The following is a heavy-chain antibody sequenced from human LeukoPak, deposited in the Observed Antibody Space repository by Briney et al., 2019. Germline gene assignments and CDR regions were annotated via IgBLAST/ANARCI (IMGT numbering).Heavy chain of an antibody. J-gene: IGHJ6*03. D-gene: IGHD6-13*01. CDR1: GFTFSSYA. CDR3: AKVAAGYYYYYMDV. CDR2: ISGSGGST. V-gene: IGHV3-23*01. Sequence: GGSLRLSCAASGFTFSSYAMSWVRQAPGKGLEWVSAISGSGGSTYYADSVKGRFTISRDNSKDTLYLQMNSLRAEDTAVYYCAKVAAGYYYYYMDVWGKGTTVTVSS.